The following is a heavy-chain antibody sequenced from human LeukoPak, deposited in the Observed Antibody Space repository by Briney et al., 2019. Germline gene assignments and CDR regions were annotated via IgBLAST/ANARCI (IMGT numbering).Heavy chain of an antibody. CDR2: IRYDGSNK. V-gene: IGHV3-30*02. CDR1: GFTFSSYG. CDR3: ARDWLNYFDY. J-gene: IGHJ4*02. D-gene: IGHD5-12*01. Sequence: GGSLRLSWAASGFTFSSYGMHWVRQAPGKGLRWVAFIRYDGSNKYYADSVKGRFTISRDNSKNTLYLQMNSLRAEDTAVYYCARDWLNYFDYWGQGTLVTVSS.